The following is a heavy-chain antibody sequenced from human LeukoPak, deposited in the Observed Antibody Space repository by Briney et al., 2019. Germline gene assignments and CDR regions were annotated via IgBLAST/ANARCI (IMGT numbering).Heavy chain of an antibody. V-gene: IGHV4-59*05. D-gene: IGHD4-23*01. CDR3: AKTGYGGNPFDS. J-gene: IGHJ4*02. Sequence: SETLSLTCTVSGGSISSYYWSWIRQPPGKGLEWIGGVYYSGETHYNPSLKSRVTISVDVSKNQFSLKLSSVTAADTAVYYCAKTGYGGNPFDSWGQGTQVTVSS. CDR2: VYYSGET. CDR1: GGSISSYY.